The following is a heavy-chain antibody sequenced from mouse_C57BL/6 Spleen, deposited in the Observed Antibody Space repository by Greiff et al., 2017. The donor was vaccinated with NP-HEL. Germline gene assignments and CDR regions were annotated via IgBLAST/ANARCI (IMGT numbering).Heavy chain of an antibody. V-gene: IGHV6-3*01. J-gene: IGHJ3*01. CDR2: IRLKSDNYAT. D-gene: IGHD1-1*01. CDR1: GFTFSNYW. Sequence: DVQLQESGGGLVQPGGSMKLSCVASGFTFSNYWMNWVRQSPEKGLEWVAQIRLKSDNYATHYAESVKGRFTISRDDSKSSVYLQMNNLRAEDTGIYYCTEDYGPAWFAYWGQGTLVTVSA. CDR3: TEDYGPAWFAY.